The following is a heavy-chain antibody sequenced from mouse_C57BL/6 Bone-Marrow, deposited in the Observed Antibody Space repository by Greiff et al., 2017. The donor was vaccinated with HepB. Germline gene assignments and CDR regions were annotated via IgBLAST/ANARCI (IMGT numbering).Heavy chain of an antibody. Sequence: QVQLKQPGAELVKPGASVKVSCKASGYTFTSYWMHWVKQRPGQGLEWIGRIHPSDSDTNYNQKFKGKATLTVDKSSSTAYMQLSSLTSEDSAVYYCAIKEDYGSSYDYWGQGTTLTVSS. V-gene: IGHV1-74*01. J-gene: IGHJ2*01. CDR3: AIKEDYGSSYDY. CDR2: IHPSDSDT. CDR1: GYTFTSYW. D-gene: IGHD1-1*01.